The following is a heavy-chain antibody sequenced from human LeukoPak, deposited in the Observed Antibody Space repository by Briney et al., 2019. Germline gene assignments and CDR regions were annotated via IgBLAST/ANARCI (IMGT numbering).Heavy chain of an antibody. D-gene: IGHD3-16*01. V-gene: IGHV3-23*01. Sequence: GGSLRLSCAASGFPLSNYPMSWVRQAPGKGLEWVSGITGSGGGNTYYADSVKGRFTISRDISKSTLYLQMNSLRAEDTAVYYCAKGEYFHRYYFDYWGQGTLVTVSS. J-gene: IGHJ4*02. CDR2: ITGSGGGNT. CDR1: GFPLSNYP. CDR3: AKGEYFHRYYFDY.